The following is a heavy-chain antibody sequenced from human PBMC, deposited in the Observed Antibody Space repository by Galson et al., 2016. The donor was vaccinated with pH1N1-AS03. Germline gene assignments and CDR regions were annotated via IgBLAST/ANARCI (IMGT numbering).Heavy chain of an antibody. V-gene: IGHV3-11*01. CDR1: GFTFSDYY. D-gene: IGHD3-9*01. CDR3: ARGWYDIWTGYLVDPFDY. Sequence: SLRLSCAASGFTFSDYYMSWIRQAPGKGLEWISCITSSGGSGPTIYYADSVKGRFTISRDNAKNLLYLQMNSLRADDTAVYYCARGWYDIWTGYLVDPFDYWGQGALVTVSS. J-gene: IGHJ4*02. CDR2: ITSSGGSGPTI.